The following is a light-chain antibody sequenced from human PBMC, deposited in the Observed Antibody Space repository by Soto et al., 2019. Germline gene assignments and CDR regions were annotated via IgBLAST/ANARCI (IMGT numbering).Light chain of an antibody. Sequence: DIQMTQSPSSLSASVGDRVTITCRASQSISSYLNWYQQKPGKAPKLLIYAASSLQSGLPSRFSGSGSGTEFTITVRSLQPEHLATYYCQQRYSTPNTFGQGTRLEIK. CDR2: AAS. CDR1: QSISSY. V-gene: IGKV1-39*01. J-gene: IGKJ5*01. CDR3: QQRYSTPNT.